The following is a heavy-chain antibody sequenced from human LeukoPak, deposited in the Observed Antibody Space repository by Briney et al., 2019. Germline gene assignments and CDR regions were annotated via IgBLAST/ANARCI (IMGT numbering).Heavy chain of an antibody. CDR2: IWYDGSNK. V-gene: IGHV3-33*01. CDR3: ARDADVGASDY. Sequence: GGSLRLSCAASGFTFSSYGMHWVRQAPGKGLEGVAVIWYDGSNKYYADSVKGRFTISRDNSKNKLYLQMNRLRAEDTAGYYCARDADVGASDYWGQGTLVTVSS. D-gene: IGHD1-26*01. J-gene: IGHJ4*02. CDR1: GFTFSSYG.